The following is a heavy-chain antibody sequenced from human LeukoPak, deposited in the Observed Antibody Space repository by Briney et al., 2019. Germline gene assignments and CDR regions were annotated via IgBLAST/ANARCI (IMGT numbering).Heavy chain of an antibody. CDR1: GFTFSSYA. CDR3: AKAGSGSGSYAFDI. CDR2: ISGSGGST. D-gene: IGHD3-10*01. Sequence: GGSLRLSCAASGFTFSSYATSWVRQAPGKGLEWVSAISGSGGSTYYADSVKGRFTISRGNSKNTLYLQMNSLRAEDTAVYYCAKAGSGSGSYAFDIWGKGTMVTVSS. V-gene: IGHV3-23*01. J-gene: IGHJ3*02.